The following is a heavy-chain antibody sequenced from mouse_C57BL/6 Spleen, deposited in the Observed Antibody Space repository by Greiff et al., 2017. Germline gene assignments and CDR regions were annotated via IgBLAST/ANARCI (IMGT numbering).Heavy chain of an antibody. V-gene: IGHV1-39*01. Sequence: VQLQQSGPELVKPGASVKISCKASGYSFTDYNMNWVKQSNGKSLEWIGVINPNYGTTSYNQQFKGKATLTVDQSSSTAYMQLNSLTSEDSAVDYCARRYDYDAAWFAYWGQGTLVTVSA. D-gene: IGHD2-4*01. CDR3: ARRYDYDAAWFAY. CDR1: GYSFTDYN. CDR2: INPNYGTT. J-gene: IGHJ3*01.